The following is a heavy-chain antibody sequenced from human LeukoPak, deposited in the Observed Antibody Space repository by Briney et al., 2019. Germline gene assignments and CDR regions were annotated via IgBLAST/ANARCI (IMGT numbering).Heavy chain of an antibody. CDR3: ARAQSESTGHYDFFEY. Sequence: APVKGSCRGSGYTFSNHHLHWVRQAPEQGLEGMGWVNPDTGKTSFAQKFEGRVTMTRETSINTAYMELSRLGPDDTAIYYCARAQSESTGHYDFFEYWGQGSLVTVSS. D-gene: IGHD3-9*01. V-gene: IGHV1-2*02. J-gene: IGHJ4*02. CDR2: VNPDTGKT. CDR1: GYTFSNHH.